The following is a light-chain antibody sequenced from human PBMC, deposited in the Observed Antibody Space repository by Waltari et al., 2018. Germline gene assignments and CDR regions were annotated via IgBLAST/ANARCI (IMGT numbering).Light chain of an antibody. Sequence: EIVMTQSPATLSVSPGERATLSCRASQSVNSKLAWYQQKPGQAPRLLIYGASTRATDIPARFSGSRSWTDFTLTINSLQSEDFAVFHCQQYNNWPLTFGGGTKVEIK. CDR1: QSVNSK. J-gene: IGKJ4*01. CDR2: GAS. V-gene: IGKV3-15*01. CDR3: QQYNNWPLT.